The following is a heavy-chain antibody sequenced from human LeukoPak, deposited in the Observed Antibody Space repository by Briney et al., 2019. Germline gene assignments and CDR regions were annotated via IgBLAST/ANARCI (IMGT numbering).Heavy chain of an antibody. CDR1: GGSISSSSYY. Sequence: PSEILSLTCTVSGGSISSSSYYWGWLRQPPGKGLEWIGSIYYSGSTYYNPSLKSRVTISVDTSKNQFSLKLSSVTAADTAVYYCARTTMVRGEKIFDYWGQGTLVTVSS. CDR2: IYYSGST. V-gene: IGHV4-39*01. J-gene: IGHJ4*02. D-gene: IGHD3-10*01. CDR3: ARTTMVRGEKIFDY.